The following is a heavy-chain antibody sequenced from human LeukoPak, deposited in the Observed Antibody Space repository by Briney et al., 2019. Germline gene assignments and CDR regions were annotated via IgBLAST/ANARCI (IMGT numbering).Heavy chain of an antibody. V-gene: IGHV6-1*01. CDR2: TYNSYKWYY. CDR1: GDSFSSNSAA. J-gene: IGHJ6*03. D-gene: IGHD1-14*01. CDR3: AQSYRVKLGPESYYYFHLDV. Sequence: SQTLILTCAISGDSFSSNSAAWNWIRQSPSIDLKWLVRTYNSYKWYYEQATSIKGPKTPKPDTSKHQLSLQLSSVTSEDPAVYYCAQSYRVKLGPESYYYFHLDVWGKGTTITVSS.